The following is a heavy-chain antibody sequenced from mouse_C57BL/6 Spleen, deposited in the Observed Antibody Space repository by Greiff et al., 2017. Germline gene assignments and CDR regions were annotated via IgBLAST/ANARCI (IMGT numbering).Heavy chain of an antibody. V-gene: IGHV1-80*01. Sequence: VQLQQSGAELVKPGASVKISCKASGYAFSSYWMNWVKQRPGKGLEWIGQIYPGDGDTNYNGKFKGKATLTADKSSSTAYMQLSSLTSEDSAVYFCARESETAQATWAMDYWGQGTSVTVSS. CDR2: IYPGDGDT. D-gene: IGHD3-2*02. CDR1: GYAFSSYW. CDR3: ARESETAQATWAMDY. J-gene: IGHJ4*01.